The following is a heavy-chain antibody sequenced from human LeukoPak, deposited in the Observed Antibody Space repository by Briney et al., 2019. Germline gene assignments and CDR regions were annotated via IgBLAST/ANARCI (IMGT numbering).Heavy chain of an antibody. J-gene: IGHJ6*03. CDR3: ARDRYCSGGSCYFGHYYYYMDV. Sequence: GGSLRLSRPDSGFTFNSNWMSWVRQAPGKGLEGVATIKQDGGERYCVDSVKGRFNISRDNARNSLYLQMNSLRAEDTAVYYCARDRYCSGGSCYFGHYYYYMDVWGKGTTVTVSS. CDR2: IKQDGGER. V-gene: IGHV3-7*01. D-gene: IGHD2-15*01. CDR1: GFTFNSNW.